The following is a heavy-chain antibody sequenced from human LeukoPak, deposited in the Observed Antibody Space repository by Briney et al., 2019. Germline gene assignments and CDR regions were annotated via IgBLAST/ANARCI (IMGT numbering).Heavy chain of an antibody. D-gene: IGHD6-13*01. Sequence: SETLSLTCTVSGGSISSYYWSRIRQPPGKGLEWIGYIYYSGSTNYNPSLKSRVTISVDTSKNQFSLKLSSVTAADTAVYYCAREGIAAAGSFDYWGQGTLVTVSS. CDR1: GGSISSYY. V-gene: IGHV4-59*01. CDR2: IYYSGST. J-gene: IGHJ4*02. CDR3: AREGIAAAGSFDY.